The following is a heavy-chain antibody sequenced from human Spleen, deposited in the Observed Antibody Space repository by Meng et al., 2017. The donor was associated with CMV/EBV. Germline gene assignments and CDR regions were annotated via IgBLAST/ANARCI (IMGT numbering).Heavy chain of an antibody. CDR3: ARAEYYNWFDP. D-gene: IGHD1-14*01. CDR2: IYYSGNT. J-gene: IGHJ5*02. CDR1: GVSMSSGDYF. Sequence: QVLLQESGQGMVKPSQTLSLTCTVSGVSMSSGDYFWNWIRQPPGKGLEWIGYIYYSGNTYYNPSLKSRVTISIDTSKNQFSLKLSSVTAADTAVYYCARAEYYNWFDPWGQGTLVTVSS. V-gene: IGHV4-30-4*01.